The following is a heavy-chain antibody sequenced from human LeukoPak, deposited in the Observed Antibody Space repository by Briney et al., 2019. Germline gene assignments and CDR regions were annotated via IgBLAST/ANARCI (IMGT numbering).Heavy chain of an antibody. V-gene: IGHV3-23*01. Sequence: GGSLRLSCAASGFTFSSYAMSWVRQAPGKGLEWVSAISGSGGSTYYADSVKGRFTISRDNSKNTLYLQMNSLRAEGTAVYYCAKGPLAVGGYYYYYYMDVWGKGTTVTVSS. CDR2: ISGSGGST. J-gene: IGHJ6*03. CDR3: AKGPLAVGGYYYYYYMDV. D-gene: IGHD2-15*01. CDR1: GFTFSSYA.